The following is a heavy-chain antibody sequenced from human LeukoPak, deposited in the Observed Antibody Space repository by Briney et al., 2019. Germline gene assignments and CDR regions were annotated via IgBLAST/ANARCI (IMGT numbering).Heavy chain of an antibody. CDR2: IRSDGTT. CDR3: ASGYY. J-gene: IGHJ4*02. V-gene: IGHV3-53*01. CDR1: GFIVSSNY. Sequence: GGSQRLSCAASGFIVSSNYMSWVRQAPGKGLEWVSVIRSDGTTSYADSVKGRFTISRDSSKNMLYLQMNSLRVEDTAVYYCASGYYWGQGTLVTVSS.